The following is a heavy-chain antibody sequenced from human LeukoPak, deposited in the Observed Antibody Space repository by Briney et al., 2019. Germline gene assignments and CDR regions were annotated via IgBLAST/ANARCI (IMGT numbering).Heavy chain of an antibody. J-gene: IGHJ4*02. CDR1: GGSFSGYY. CDR2: INHSGSA. CDR3: ARVPGRSYSGSYPLDY. V-gene: IGHV4-34*01. Sequence: SETLSLTCAVYGGSFSGYYWSWIRQAPGKGLEWIGEINHSGSANYNPSLKSRVTISVDTSKNQFSLKLSSVTAADTAVYYCARVPGRSYSGSYPLDYWGQGTLVTVSS. D-gene: IGHD1-26*01.